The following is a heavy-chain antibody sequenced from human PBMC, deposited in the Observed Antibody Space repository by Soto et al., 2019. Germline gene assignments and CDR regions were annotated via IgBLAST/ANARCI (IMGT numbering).Heavy chain of an antibody. Sequence: GGSLRHSCPSSGFTFSGDAVSLVRHAPGNELESGSAINGSGGSTYYADSVKHRFTISGDNSNNTLYLQMNGLRAEATAVYYCAKAGASYGPVDCWGQGNLGIV. J-gene: IGHJ4*02. V-gene: IGHV3-23*01. D-gene: IGHD5-18*01. CDR2: INGSGGST. CDR1: GFTFSGDA. CDR3: AKAGASYGPVDC.